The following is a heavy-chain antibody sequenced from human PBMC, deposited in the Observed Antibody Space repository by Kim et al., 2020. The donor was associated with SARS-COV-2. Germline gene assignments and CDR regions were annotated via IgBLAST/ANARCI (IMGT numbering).Heavy chain of an antibody. Sequence: GGSLRLSCAASGFTFSSYAMHWVRQAPGKGLEWVAVISYDGSNKYYADSVKGRFTISRDNSKNTLYLQMNSLRAEDTAVYYCARDPGRDMVRGVITLNFDYWGQGTLVTVSS. D-gene: IGHD3-10*01. CDR3: ARDPGRDMVRGVITLNFDY. CDR2: ISYDGSNK. J-gene: IGHJ4*02. CDR1: GFTFSSYA. V-gene: IGHV3-30*04.